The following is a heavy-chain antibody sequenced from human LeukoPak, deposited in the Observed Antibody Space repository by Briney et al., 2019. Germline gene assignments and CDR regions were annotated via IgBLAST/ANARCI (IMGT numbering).Heavy chain of an antibody. Sequence: SETLSLTCTVSGGSISSYYWSWIRQPPGKGLEWIGYIYYSGSTNYNPSLKSRVTISVDTSKNQFSLKLSSVTAADTAVYYCAGRGSSSWFDPWGQGTLVTVSS. CDR2: IYYSGST. J-gene: IGHJ5*02. D-gene: IGHD6-13*01. CDR3: AGRGSSSWFDP. V-gene: IGHV4-59*01. CDR1: GGSISSYY.